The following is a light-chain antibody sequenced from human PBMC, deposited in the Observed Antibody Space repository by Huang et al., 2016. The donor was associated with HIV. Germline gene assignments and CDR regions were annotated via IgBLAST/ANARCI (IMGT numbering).Light chain of an antibody. CDR3: MQGIHSWT. CDR2: EVS. J-gene: IGKJ1*01. Sequence: DIVMTQTPLSLSVTPGQPASISCKSSQSLLHSDGKTYLYWYLQKPGQSPQLLIYEVSRRFSGVPERFSGSGSGTDFTRKISRVEAEDVGVYYCMQGIHSWTFGQGTKVEIK. CDR1: QSLLHSDGKTY. V-gene: IGKV2-29*02.